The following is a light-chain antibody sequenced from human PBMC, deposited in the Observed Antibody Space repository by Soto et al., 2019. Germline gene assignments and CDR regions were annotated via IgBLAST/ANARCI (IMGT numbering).Light chain of an antibody. Sequence: ENLLTQSPGTLSLSPGERATLSCRASQSVISTYLAWYQQKPGQSPGLLIYGASRRATGIADRFSGSGSGTDFTLTISRLAPEDSAVYYCQQYAYSPITFGQRTRLEIK. CDR2: GAS. J-gene: IGKJ5*01. V-gene: IGKV3-20*01. CDR1: QSVISTY. CDR3: QQYAYSPIT.